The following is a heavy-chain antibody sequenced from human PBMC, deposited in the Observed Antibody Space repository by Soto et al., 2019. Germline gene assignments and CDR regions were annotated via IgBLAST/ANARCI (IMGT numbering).Heavy chain of an antibody. CDR1: GFTFNSYS. V-gene: IGHV3-48*02. Sequence: EVHLVESGGGSVQPGGSLRLSCAASGFTFNSYSMHWVRQAPGKGLEWVSYITGSSSAIYYADSVKGRFTISRDNAKNSLSQQMNSLRDEDTAVYYGARGYCNGGSCYPGIYWGQGTLVSVSS. J-gene: IGHJ4*02. CDR2: ITGSSSAI. CDR3: ARGYCNGGSCYPGIY. D-gene: IGHD2-15*01.